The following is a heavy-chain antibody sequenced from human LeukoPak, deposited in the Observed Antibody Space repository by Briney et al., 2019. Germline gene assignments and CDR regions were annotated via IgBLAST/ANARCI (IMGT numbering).Heavy chain of an antibody. J-gene: IGHJ4*02. D-gene: IGHD3-3*01. CDR3: ARGRRGRITIFGVGNYFDY. CDR2: INHSGST. Sequence: PWETLSLTCAVYGGSFSGYYWSWIRQPPGKGLEWIGEINHSGSTNYNPSLKSRVTISVDTSKNQFSLKLSSVTAADTAVYYCARGRRGRITIFGVGNYFDYWGQGTLVTVSS. V-gene: IGHV4-34*01. CDR1: GGSFSGYY.